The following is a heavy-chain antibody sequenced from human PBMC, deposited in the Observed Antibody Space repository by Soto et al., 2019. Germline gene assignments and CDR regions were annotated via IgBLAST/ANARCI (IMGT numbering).Heavy chain of an antibody. D-gene: IGHD1-7*01. Sequence: ASVKVSCKTSGYTFTSYGISWVRQAPGQGLEWVGWIRVSDGLIKYAERMEGRVTVTIDSSTSTAYMELRSLRPDDTAVYYCASDANYEPDYWGQGTLVTVSS. CDR3: ASDANYEPDY. J-gene: IGHJ4*02. CDR1: GYTFTSYG. V-gene: IGHV1-18*01. CDR2: IRVSDGLI.